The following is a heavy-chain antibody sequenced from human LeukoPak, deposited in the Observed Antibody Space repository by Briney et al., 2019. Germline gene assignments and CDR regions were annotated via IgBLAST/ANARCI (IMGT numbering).Heavy chain of an antibody. CDR1: GGSISSYY. V-gene: IGHV4-59*01. Sequence: SETLSLTCTVSGGSISSYYWSWIRQSPGKGLEWIGHIYYSGSIKYNPSLKSRVTISLDTSKNQFSLKLTSVIAADTAVYYCARDSSALGPSGSAIDPWGQGTLVTVSS. CDR2: IYYSGSI. CDR3: ARDSSALGPSGSAIDP. D-gene: IGHD3-10*01. J-gene: IGHJ5*02.